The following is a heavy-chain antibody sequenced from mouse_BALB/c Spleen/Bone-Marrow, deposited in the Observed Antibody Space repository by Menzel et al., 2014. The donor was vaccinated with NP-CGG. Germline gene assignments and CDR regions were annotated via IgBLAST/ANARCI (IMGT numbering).Heavy chain of an antibody. J-gene: IGHJ1*01. V-gene: IGHV1S56*01. D-gene: IGHD3-3*01. CDR2: IYPGDGST. CDR1: GYTFXSYD. Sequence: QVQLQQSGPELVKPGALVKISCKASGYTFXSYDINWVKQRPGQGLEWIGWIYPGDGSTKYNEKFKGRATLTADNSSSTAYMQLSSLTSENFAVYFCARRANCWYFDVWGAGTTVTVSS. CDR3: ARRANCWYFDV.